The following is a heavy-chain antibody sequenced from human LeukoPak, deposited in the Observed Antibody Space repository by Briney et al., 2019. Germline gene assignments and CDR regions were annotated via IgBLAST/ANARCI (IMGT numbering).Heavy chain of an antibody. Sequence: SETLSLTCTVSGGSISSYYWGWIRQPPGKGLEWIGSIYYSGSTYYNPSLKSRVTISVDTSKNQFSLKLSSVTAADTAVYYCARLGSYSSSPYFDYWGQGTLVTVSS. V-gene: IGHV4-39*01. J-gene: IGHJ4*02. CDR3: ARLGSYSSSPYFDY. D-gene: IGHD6-6*01. CDR2: IYYSGST. CDR1: GGSISSYY.